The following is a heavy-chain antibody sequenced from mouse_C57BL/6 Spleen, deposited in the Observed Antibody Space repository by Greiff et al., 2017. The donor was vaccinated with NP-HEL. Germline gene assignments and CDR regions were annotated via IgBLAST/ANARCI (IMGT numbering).Heavy chain of an antibody. CDR1: GFTFSNYW. Sequence: VMLVESGGGLVQPGGSMKLSCVASGFTFSNYWMNWVRQSPEKGLEWLGVIWAGGSTNYNSALMSRLSISKDNSKSQVFLKMNSLQTDDTAMYYCARLEDIWGQGTTLTVSS. CDR2: IWAGGST. V-gene: IGHV2-9*02. D-gene: IGHD1-3*01. CDR3: ARLEDI. J-gene: IGHJ2*01.